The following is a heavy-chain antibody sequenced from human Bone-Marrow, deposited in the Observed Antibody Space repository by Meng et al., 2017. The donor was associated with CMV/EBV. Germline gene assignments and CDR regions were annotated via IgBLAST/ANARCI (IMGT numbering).Heavy chain of an antibody. Sequence: SSWMHWVRQAPGKGLVWVSRINSDGSSTSYADSVKGRFTISRDNAKNSLYLQMNSLRAEDTAVYYCARGGLAEWFGELAGINNWFDPWGQGTLVTVSS. CDR1: SSW. CDR3: ARGGLAEWFGELAGINNWFDP. J-gene: IGHJ5*02. CDR2: INSDGSST. V-gene: IGHV3-74*01. D-gene: IGHD3-10*01.